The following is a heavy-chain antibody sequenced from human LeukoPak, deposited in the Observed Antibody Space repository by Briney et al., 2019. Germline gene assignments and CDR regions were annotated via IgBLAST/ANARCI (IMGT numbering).Heavy chain of an antibody. V-gene: IGHV1-18*01. CDR2: ISPLSGNT. D-gene: IGHD6-6*01. Sequence: ASVKVSCKASGYTFSSYGINWVRQAPRQGLEWMGWISPLSGNTDYAQNFQGRVTMTTDTSSSTAYMELRSLRSDDSAIYYCARDYLAAPAYWGQGTLVTVSS. CDR1: GYTFSSYG. J-gene: IGHJ4*02. CDR3: ARDYLAAPAY.